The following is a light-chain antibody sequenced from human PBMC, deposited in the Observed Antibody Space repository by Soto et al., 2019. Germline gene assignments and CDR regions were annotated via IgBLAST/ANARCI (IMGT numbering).Light chain of an antibody. V-gene: IGLV2-11*01. CDR2: DVS. CDR1: SSDFGGYNY. CDR3: CSYAGTFYV. J-gene: IGLJ1*01. Sequence: QSFLTQPRSGSGSPGQSFTISCTGTSSDFGGYNYVSWYQHHPGKAPKLMIYDVSERPSGVPDRFSGSKSGNTASLTISGLQAEDEAAYHCCSYAGTFYVFGTGTKVTVL.